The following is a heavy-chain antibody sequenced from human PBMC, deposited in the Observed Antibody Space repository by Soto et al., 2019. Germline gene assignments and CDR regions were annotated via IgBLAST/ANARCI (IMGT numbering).Heavy chain of an antibody. J-gene: IGHJ6*03. Sequence: GGSLRLSCVASGFTFSSYAMSWVRQAPGKGLEWVSAISGSGGSTYYADSVKGRFTISRDNSKNTLYLQMNSLRAEDTAVYYCAKDPGSGSYDYYYYYMDVWGKGTTVTVSS. D-gene: IGHD1-26*01. V-gene: IGHV3-23*01. CDR2: ISGSGGST. CDR1: GFTFSSYA. CDR3: AKDPGSGSYDYYYYYMDV.